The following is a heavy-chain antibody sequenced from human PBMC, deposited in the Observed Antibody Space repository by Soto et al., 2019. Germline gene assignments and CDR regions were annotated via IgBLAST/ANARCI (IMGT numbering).Heavy chain of an antibody. D-gene: IGHD2-2*01. CDR3: ASRSTSFGVVVPAGAAYYGMDV. CDR1: GGSISSGGYS. V-gene: IGHV4-30-2*01. J-gene: IGHJ6*02. Sequence: PSETLSLTCAVSGGSISSGGYSWSWVRQPPGKGLERIGYIYHSGSTYYNPSLKSRVTISVDRSKNQFSLKLSSVTAADTAVYYCASRSTSFGVVVPAGAAYYGMDVWGQGTTVT. CDR2: IYHSGST.